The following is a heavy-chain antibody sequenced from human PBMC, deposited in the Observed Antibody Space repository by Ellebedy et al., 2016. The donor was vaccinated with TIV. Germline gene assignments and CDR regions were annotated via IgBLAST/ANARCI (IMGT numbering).Heavy chain of an antibody. V-gene: IGHV1-69*13. CDR2: IMPIFGAA. Sequence: AASVKVSCKASGGSFSSYTIIWVRQAPGQGLEWMGGIMPIFGAADYAQKFQGRVTITADESTSTAYMELTSLRSEDTAVYYCARDQRTAPGLLGYWGQGTLVTVSS. CDR3: ARDQRTAPGLLGY. D-gene: IGHD6-13*01. J-gene: IGHJ4*02. CDR1: GGSFSSYT.